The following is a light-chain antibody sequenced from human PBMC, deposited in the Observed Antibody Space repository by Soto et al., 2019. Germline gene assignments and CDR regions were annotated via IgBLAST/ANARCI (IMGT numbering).Light chain of an antibody. J-gene: IGLJ1*01. Sequence: QSAMTQPPSVSAAPGQTVTISCSGRSSNIGGNSVSWYQQLPGTAPKLLIYDDNKRPSGIPDRFSGSKSGTSATLGITGFQTGDEADYYCGSWDSSLSAYVFGTGTKLTVL. V-gene: IGLV1-51*01. CDR1: SSNIGGNS. CDR3: GSWDSSLSAYV. CDR2: DDN.